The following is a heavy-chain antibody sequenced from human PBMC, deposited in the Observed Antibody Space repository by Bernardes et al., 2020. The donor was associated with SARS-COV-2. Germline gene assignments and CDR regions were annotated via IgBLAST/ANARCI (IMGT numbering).Heavy chain of an antibody. V-gene: IGHV4-61*09. CDR1: GGSISSGSYY. CDR2: IYTSGST. CDR3: ASQEVDIAAGPSYYGMDV. D-gene: IGHD6-13*01. J-gene: IGHJ6*02. Sequence: TLSLTCTVSGGSISSGSYYWNWIRQPAGKGLEWIGHIYTSGSTNYNPSLKSRVTISVTTSKNQFSLKLSSVTAADTAVYYCASQEVDIAAGPSYYGMDVWGQGTTVTVSS.